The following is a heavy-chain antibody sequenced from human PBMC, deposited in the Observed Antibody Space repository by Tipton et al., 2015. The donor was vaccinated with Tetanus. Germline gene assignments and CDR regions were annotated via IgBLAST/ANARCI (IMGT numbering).Heavy chain of an antibody. D-gene: IGHD2-21*01. CDR3: ARDRGDFIYYGMDV. Sequence: QLVQSGAEVKKPGASVKVSCKASGYTFTGYYIYWVRQAPGQGLEWMGWIDPNSGGTVYAQKFQGRVTMTRDTSISTAYMELRSLRSDDTAVYYGARDRGDFIYYGMDVWGPGTTVTVS. J-gene: IGHJ6*02. V-gene: IGHV1-2*02. CDR2: IDPNSGGT. CDR1: GYTFTGYY.